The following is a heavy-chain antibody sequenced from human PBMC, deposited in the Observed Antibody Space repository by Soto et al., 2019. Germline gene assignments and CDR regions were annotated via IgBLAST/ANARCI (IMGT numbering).Heavy chain of an antibody. CDR1: GGSISSGGYY. CDR3: ARGRSSTSPYPIGY. Sequence: QVQLQESGPGLVKPSQTLSLTCTVSGGSISSGGYYWSWIRQHPGKGLEWIGYIYYSGSTYYNPCLKSRVTLXVXTXXNQFSLKLSSVTAADTAVYYCARGRSSTSPYPIGYWGQGTLVTVSS. D-gene: IGHD2-2*01. J-gene: IGHJ4*02. CDR2: IYYSGST. V-gene: IGHV4-31*03.